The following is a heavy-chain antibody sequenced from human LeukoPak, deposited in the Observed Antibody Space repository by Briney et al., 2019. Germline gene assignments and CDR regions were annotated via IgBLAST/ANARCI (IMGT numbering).Heavy chain of an antibody. CDR3: ARGLGFRYSYYYYGMDV. J-gene: IGHJ6*02. D-gene: IGHD4-11*01. CDR2: IYTSGST. Sequence: PSETLSLTCTVSGGSISSYYWSWIRQPAGKGLEWIGRIYTSGSTNYNPSLKSRVTISVDTSKNQFSLKLSSVTAADTAVYYCARGLGFRYSYYYYGMDVWGQGTTVTVSS. V-gene: IGHV4-4*07. CDR1: GGSISSYY.